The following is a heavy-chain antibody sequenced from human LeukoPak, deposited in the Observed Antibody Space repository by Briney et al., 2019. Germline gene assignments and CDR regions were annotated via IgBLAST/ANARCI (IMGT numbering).Heavy chain of an antibody. J-gene: IGHJ4*02. D-gene: IGHD3-22*01. Sequence: GGSLRLSCAASGYTFTSYAMHWVRQAPGQRLEWMGWINAGNGNTKYSQEFQGRVTITRDTSASTAYMELSSLRSEDMAVYYCARVQTGYTNYYDSSGYYYYFDYWGQGTLVTVSS. CDR3: ARVQTGYTNYYDSSGYYYYFDY. V-gene: IGHV1-3*03. CDR1: GYTFTSYA. CDR2: INAGNGNT.